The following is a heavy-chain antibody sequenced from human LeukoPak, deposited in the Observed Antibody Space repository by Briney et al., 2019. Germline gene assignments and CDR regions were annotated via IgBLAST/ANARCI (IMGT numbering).Heavy chain of an antibody. J-gene: IGHJ4*02. CDR3: AKRVPYSSSSVYFDF. D-gene: IGHD6-6*01. CDR1: GFTFNSYG. V-gene: IGHV3-23*01. Sequence: GGSLRLSCAASGFTFNSYGMNWVRQAPGKGLAWVSSISDTGKNAYYADSPKGRFTISRDNSKNNLYLQMNSLRADDTAVYYCAKRVPYSSSSVYFDFWGLGTLVTVSS. CDR2: ISDTGKNA.